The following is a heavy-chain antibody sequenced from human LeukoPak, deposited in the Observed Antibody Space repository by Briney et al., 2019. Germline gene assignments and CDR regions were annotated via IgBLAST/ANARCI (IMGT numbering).Heavy chain of an antibody. D-gene: IGHD7-27*01. V-gene: IGHV3-23*01. Sequence: GGSLRLSCAASAFSFGSYAMIWVRQAPGKGLEWVSVIYPSSDEIRYAESVKGRFTVSRDNSKNTLSLQMNSLRAEDTAIYYCAKYSHTGDPFDYWGQGTLVAVSS. CDR2: IYPSSDEI. CDR3: AKYSHTGDPFDY. J-gene: IGHJ4*02. CDR1: AFSFGSYA.